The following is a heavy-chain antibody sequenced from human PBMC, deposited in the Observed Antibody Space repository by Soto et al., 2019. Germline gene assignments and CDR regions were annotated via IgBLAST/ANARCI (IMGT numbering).Heavy chain of an antibody. D-gene: IGHD2-2*01. CDR3: ARSLRLLPDAYSDDYYHYNGMDV. J-gene: IGHJ6*02. CDR1: GYTFTSYD. CDR2: MNPDSGNT. Sequence: ASVKVSCKASGYTFTSYDINWVRQATGQGLEWMGWMNPDSGNTGYAQKFQGRVTMTRNTSISTAYMELSSLRSEDTAVYYCARSLRLLPDAYSDDYYHYNGMDVWGQGTTVTVSS. V-gene: IGHV1-8*01.